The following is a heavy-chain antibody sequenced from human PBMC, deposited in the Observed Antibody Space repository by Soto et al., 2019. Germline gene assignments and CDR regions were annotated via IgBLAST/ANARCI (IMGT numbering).Heavy chain of an antibody. J-gene: IGHJ6*02. Sequence: EVQLVQSGAEVKKPGESLKISCKGSGYSFTSYWIGWVRQMPGKGLEWMGIIYPGDSDTRYSPSFQGQVTISADKSISTAYLQWSSLKASDTAMYYCAIPMTTVTQFPTYGMDVWGQGTTVTVSS. CDR3: AIPMTTVTQFPTYGMDV. CDR2: IYPGDSDT. V-gene: IGHV5-51*03. D-gene: IGHD4-17*01. CDR1: GYSFTSYW.